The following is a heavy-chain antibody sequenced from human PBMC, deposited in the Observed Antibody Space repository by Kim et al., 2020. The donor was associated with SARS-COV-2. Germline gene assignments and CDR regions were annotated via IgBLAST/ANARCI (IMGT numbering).Heavy chain of an antibody. Sequence: ASVKVSCKASGYTFTSYGISWVRQAPGQGLEWMGWISAYNGNTNYAQKLQGRVTMTTDTSTSTAYMELRSLRSDDTAVYYCARGRLQQWLVPNWFDPWGQGTLVTVSS. J-gene: IGHJ5*02. CDR1: GYTFTSYG. CDR3: ARGRLQQWLVPNWFDP. V-gene: IGHV1-18*01. CDR2: ISAYNGNT. D-gene: IGHD6-19*01.